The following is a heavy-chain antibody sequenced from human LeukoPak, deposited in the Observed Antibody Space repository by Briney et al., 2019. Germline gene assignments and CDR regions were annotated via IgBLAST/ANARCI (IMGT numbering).Heavy chain of an antibody. V-gene: IGHV4-39*07. D-gene: IGHD6-13*01. CDR3: ARGQGRDPAAGNHYYYGMDV. Sequence: KTSETLSLTCTVSGGSISSSSYYWGWIRQPPGKGLEWIGSIYYSGSTYYNPSLKSRVTISVDTSKNQFSLKLSSVTAADTAVYYCARGQGRDPAAGNHYYYGMDVWGQGTTVTVSS. CDR1: GGSISSSSYY. J-gene: IGHJ6*02. CDR2: IYYSGST.